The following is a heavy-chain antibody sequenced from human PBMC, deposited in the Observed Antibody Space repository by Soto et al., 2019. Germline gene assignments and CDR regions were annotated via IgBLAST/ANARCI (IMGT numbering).Heavy chain of an antibody. CDR3: ARVGRDYGDPFDY. CDR1: GDSVSSNSAA. CDR2: TYYRSKWYN. J-gene: IGHJ4*02. V-gene: IGHV6-1*01. D-gene: IGHD4-17*01. Sequence: SQTLSLTCAISGDSVSSNSAAWNWIRQSPSRGLEWLGRTYYRSKWYNDYAVSEKSRITINPDTSKNQFSLKLSSVTAADTAVYYCARVGRDYGDPFDYWGQGTLVTVSS.